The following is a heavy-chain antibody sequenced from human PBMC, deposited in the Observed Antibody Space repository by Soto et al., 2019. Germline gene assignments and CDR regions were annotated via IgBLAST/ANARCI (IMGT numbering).Heavy chain of an antibody. CDR2: ISGSGGST. V-gene: IGHV3-23*01. Sequence: GGSLRLSCAASGFTFSSYAMSWVRQAPGKGLEWVSAISGSGGSTYYADSVKGRFTISRDNSKNTLYLQMNSLRAEDTAVYYCAKSLRGGILYYGMDVWGQGTTVTVSS. CDR3: AKSLRGGILYYGMDV. D-gene: IGHD3-16*01. J-gene: IGHJ6*02. CDR1: GFTFSSYA.